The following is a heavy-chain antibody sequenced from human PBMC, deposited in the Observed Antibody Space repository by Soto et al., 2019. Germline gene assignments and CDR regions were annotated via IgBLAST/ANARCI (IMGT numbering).Heavy chain of an antibody. CDR1: GGSISSSSYY. D-gene: IGHD2-15*01. J-gene: IGHJ4*02. V-gene: IGHV4-39*01. Sequence: SETLSLTCTVSGGSISSSSYYWGWIRQPPGKGLEWIGSIYYVGSIYYNPSLRSRLTISVDTSKNQFSLKLSSVTAADTAVYYCARRGRLSTFYGGRSQPPYSPDYWCRGTRVTLFS. CDR2: IYYVGSI. CDR3: ARRGRLSTFYGGRSQPPYSPDY.